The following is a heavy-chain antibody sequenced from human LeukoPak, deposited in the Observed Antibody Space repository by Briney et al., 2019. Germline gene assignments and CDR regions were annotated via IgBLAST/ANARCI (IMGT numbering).Heavy chain of an antibody. D-gene: IGHD6-6*01. V-gene: IGHV3-66*01. J-gene: IGHJ4*02. CDR2: IYSGGST. Sequence: PGGSLRLSCAASGFTFSSNYMSWVRQAPGKGLEWVSVIYSGGSTYYAVSVKGRFTISRDNSKNTLYLQMNSLRAEDTAVYYCARVQIAARSFDYWGQGTLVTVSS. CDR1: GFTFSSNY. CDR3: ARVQIAARSFDY.